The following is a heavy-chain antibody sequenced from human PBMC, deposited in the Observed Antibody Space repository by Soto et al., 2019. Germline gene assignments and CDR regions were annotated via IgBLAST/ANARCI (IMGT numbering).Heavy chain of an antibody. CDR1: GGTFSSYA. CDR3: TSNMITFGGVID. CDR2: IIPIFGTA. D-gene: IGHD3-16*02. J-gene: IGHJ4*02. Sequence: GASVKVSCKASGGTFSSYAISWVRQAPGQGLEWMGGIIPIFGTANYAQKFQGRVTITADKSTSTAYMELSSLRSEDTAVYYCTSNMITFGGVIDWGQGTLVTVSS. V-gene: IGHV1-69*06.